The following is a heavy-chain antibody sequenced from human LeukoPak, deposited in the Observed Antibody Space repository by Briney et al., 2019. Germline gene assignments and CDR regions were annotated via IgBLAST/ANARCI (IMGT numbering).Heavy chain of an antibody. J-gene: IGHJ3*01. Sequence: SETLSLTCTISVGSINSYYWSWIRQPPGKGLEWIGYIYYSGGTNYNPSLESRVTISVDTSRNQFSLKLRSVTAADTAVYYCARRRFSYGDNDAFDVWGQGTMVTVSS. CDR3: ARRRFSYGDNDAFDV. CDR1: VGSINSYY. V-gene: IGHV4-59*08. D-gene: IGHD5-18*01. CDR2: IYYSGGT.